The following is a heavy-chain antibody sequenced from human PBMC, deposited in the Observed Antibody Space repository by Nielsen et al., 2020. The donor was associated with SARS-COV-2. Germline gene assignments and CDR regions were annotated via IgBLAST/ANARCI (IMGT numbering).Heavy chain of an antibody. CDR2: INHSGST. Sequence: GSLRLSCAVYGGSFSGYYWSWIRQPPGKGLEWIGEINHSGSTNYNPSLKSRVTISVDTSKNQFSLKLSSVTAADTAVYYCARGTDFWSGYYQFDYWGQGTLVTVSS. D-gene: IGHD3-3*01. J-gene: IGHJ4*02. CDR1: GGSFSGYY. CDR3: ARGTDFWSGYYQFDY. V-gene: IGHV4-34*01.